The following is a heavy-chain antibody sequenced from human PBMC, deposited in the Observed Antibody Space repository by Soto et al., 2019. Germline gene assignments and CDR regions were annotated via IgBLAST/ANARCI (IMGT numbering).Heavy chain of an antibody. CDR1: GFTFSSYA. J-gene: IGHJ4*02. V-gene: IGHV3-23*01. CDR3: AKSPLLWFGDLDYFDY. CDR2: ISGSGGST. D-gene: IGHD3-10*01. Sequence: GGSLRLSCAAFGFTFSSYAMSWVLQAPGKGLEWVSAISGSGGSTYYADSVKGRFTISRDNSKNTLYLQMNSLRAEDTAVYYCAKSPLLWFGDLDYFDYWGQGTLVTVSS.